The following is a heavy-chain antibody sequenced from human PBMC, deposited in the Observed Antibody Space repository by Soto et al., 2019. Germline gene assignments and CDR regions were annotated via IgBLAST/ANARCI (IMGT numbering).Heavy chain of an antibody. J-gene: IGHJ6*02. CDR3: AREETAWPLAYGLDV. CDR1: GFTFSGYS. CDR2: ISTRSDI. V-gene: IGHV3-21*01. D-gene: IGHD2-21*02. Sequence: GSLRLSCAASGFTFSGYSMNWVRQAPGKGLERVASISTRSDIYYADSVKGRFTISRDNAKNSVSLQMNSLRAEDTAVYYCAREETAWPLAYGLDVWGQGTTVTVSS.